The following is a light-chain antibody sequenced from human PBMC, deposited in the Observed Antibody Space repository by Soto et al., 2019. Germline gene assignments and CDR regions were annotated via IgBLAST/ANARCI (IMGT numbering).Light chain of an antibody. CDR2: GNS. CDR3: ESYDSSLSGSV. V-gene: IGLV1-40*01. CDR1: SSNIGAGYD. Sequence: QSVLTQPPSVSGAPGQRVTISCTGSSSNIGAGYDVHWYQQLPGTAPKLLIYGNSNRPSRVPDRFSGSESGTSASLAITGLQDEDEADYYCESYDSSLSGSVFGGGTKLTVL. J-gene: IGLJ3*02.